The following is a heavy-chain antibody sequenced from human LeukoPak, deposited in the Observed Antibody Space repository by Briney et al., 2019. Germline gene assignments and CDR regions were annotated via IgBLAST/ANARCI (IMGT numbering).Heavy chain of an antibody. V-gene: IGHV1-2*02. CDR2: INCNSGGT. CDR1: GYTFTGYY. Sequence: ASVKVSCKASGYTFTGYYLHWVRQAPGQGLEWMGWINCNSGGTNYAQKFQGRVTMTRDTSISTVYMELSRLIFDDTAVYYCARDKATVTIPYFDYWGQGTPVTVSS. CDR3: ARDKATVTIPYFDY. D-gene: IGHD4-17*01. J-gene: IGHJ4*02.